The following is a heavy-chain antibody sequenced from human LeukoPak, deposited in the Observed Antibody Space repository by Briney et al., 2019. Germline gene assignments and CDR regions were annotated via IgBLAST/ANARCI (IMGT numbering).Heavy chain of an antibody. CDR3: ARDPTLNDFWSGYSGY. D-gene: IGHD3-3*01. CDR2: ISSSGSTI. V-gene: IGHV3-11*01. Sequence: GGSLRLSCAASGFTFSDYYMSWIRQAPRKGRAWVSYISSSGSTIYYADSVEGRFTISRDNEKNSLYLQMNSLRAEDTAVYYCARDPTLNDFWSGYSGYWGQGTLVTVSS. CDR1: GFTFSDYY. J-gene: IGHJ4*02.